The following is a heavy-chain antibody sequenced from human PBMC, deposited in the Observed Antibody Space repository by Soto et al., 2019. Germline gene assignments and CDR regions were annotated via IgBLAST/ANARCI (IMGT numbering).Heavy chain of an antibody. CDR3: ARDRCSGGSCYEVY. V-gene: IGHV1-69*01. Sequence: QVQLVQSGAEVKKPGSSVKVSCKASGGTFSSYAISWVRQAPGQGLEWMGGIIPIFGTANYAQKFQGRVTITADESTSTAYMERSSLRSEDTAVYYCARDRCSGGSCYEVYWGQGTLVTVSS. CDR2: IIPIFGTA. J-gene: IGHJ4*02. CDR1: GGTFSSYA. D-gene: IGHD2-15*01.